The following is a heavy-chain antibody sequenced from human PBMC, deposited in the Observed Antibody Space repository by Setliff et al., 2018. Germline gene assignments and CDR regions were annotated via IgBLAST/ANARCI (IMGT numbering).Heavy chain of an antibody. CDR3: ARDSSSWYDFDY. V-gene: IGHV3-30*02. D-gene: IGHD6-13*01. J-gene: IGHJ4*02. Sequence: GSLRLSCAASEFTFSDYGMHWVRQAPGKGLEWVAFIRYDGTNEYYADSVKGRFTISRDNSKNTLYLQMNSLRAEDTAVYYCARDSSSWYDFDYWGQGTLVTVSS. CDR2: IRYDGTNE. CDR1: EFTFSDYG.